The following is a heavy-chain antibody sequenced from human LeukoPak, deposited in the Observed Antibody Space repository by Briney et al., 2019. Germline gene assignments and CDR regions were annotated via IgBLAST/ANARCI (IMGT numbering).Heavy chain of an antibody. CDR3: ARHFDYDSGGDAFDV. CDR1: GGSISSYY. Sequence: SETLSLTCTVSGGSISSYYWSWIRQPPGKGLEWIGYIHYSGSTNYNPSLKSRVIMSVDTSKIQISLKLRSVTAADTAVYYCARHFDYDSGGDAFDVWGQGTMVTVSS. D-gene: IGHD3-10*01. V-gene: IGHV4-59*08. J-gene: IGHJ3*01. CDR2: IHYSGST.